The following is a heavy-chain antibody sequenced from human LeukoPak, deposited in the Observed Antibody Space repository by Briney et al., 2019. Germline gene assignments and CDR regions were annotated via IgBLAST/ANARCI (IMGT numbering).Heavy chain of an antibody. V-gene: IGHV3-7*01. CDR2: INQDGSEK. CDR3: VVFNYRGNSGDF. Sequence: GGSLRLSCAASRFTFSNYWMNWFRQAPGKGLEWVANINQDGSEKNYVDSVKGRFTISRDNAENSLYLQMNSLGAEDTAVYYCVVFNYRGNSGDFWGQGTLVTVSS. CDR1: RFTFSNYW. J-gene: IGHJ4*02. D-gene: IGHD4-23*01.